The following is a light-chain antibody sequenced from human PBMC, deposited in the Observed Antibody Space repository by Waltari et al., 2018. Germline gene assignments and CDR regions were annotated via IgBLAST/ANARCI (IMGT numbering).Light chain of an antibody. CDR1: SSDIGYYNL. CDR3: CSYAGSGTWV. J-gene: IGLJ3*02. Sequence: QSALTQPASVSGSPGQSITISCTETSSDIGYYNLVSWYQHLPGKAPKVMIYEVTKRPSGVSNRFSGSKSGNTASLTISGVQAEDEGHYYCCSYAGSGTWVFGGGTKLTVL. CDR2: EVT. V-gene: IGLV2-23*02.